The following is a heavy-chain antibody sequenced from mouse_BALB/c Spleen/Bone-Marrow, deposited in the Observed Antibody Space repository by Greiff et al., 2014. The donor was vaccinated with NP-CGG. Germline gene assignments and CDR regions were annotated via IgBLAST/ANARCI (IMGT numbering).Heavy chain of an antibody. J-gene: IGHJ3*01. D-gene: IGHD1-1*01. V-gene: IGHV14-3*02. CDR3: ASYYYGSSYGFAY. CDR2: IDPANGNT. Sequence: EVQLQQSGAELVKPEASVKLSCTASGFNIKDTYMHWVKQRPEQGLEWMGRIDPANGNTKYDPKFQGKATITADTSSNTAYLQLSSLTSEDTAVYYCASYYYGSSYGFAYWGQGTLVTVSA. CDR1: GFNIKDTY.